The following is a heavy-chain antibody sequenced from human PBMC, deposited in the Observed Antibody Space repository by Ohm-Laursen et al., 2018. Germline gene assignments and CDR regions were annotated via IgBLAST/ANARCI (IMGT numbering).Heavy chain of an antibody. V-gene: IGHV4-59*08. D-gene: IGHD1-26*01. CDR2: IDDNGNT. CDR1: GDSISGRY. J-gene: IGHJ4*02. Sequence: GTLSLTCTVSGDSISGRYWSWIRQPPGKGLEWIGNIDDNGNTNYNPSLKSRVTISINTSKTQFSLQLRFVTAADTAVYHCAGAPNLYYFDYWGQGTLVTVSS. CDR3: AGAPNLYYFDY.